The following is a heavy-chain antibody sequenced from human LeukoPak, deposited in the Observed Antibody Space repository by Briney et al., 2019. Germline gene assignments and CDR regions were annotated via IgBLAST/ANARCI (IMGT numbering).Heavy chain of an antibody. CDR1: GFTFTNYG. CDR3: ARNSNGMSN. V-gene: IGHV3-74*01. CDR2: INSDGRST. D-gene: IGHD2-8*01. J-gene: IGHJ4*02. Sequence: GGSLRLSCVASGFTFTNYGMMWVRQAPGKGLVWVSYINSDGRSTTYADSVKGRFTISRDNAKNTLYLQMSSLRAEDTAMYYCARNSNGMSNWGQGALVIVSS.